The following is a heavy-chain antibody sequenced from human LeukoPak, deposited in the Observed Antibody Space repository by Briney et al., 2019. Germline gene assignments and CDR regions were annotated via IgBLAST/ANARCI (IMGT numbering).Heavy chain of an antibody. CDR2: CGTDGDT. CDR3: AKKTPGTYPFDS. D-gene: IGHD6-13*01. Sequence: PGGSLRLSCAASGFTFRTSALNWVRKAPGKGLEWVSACGTDGDTYYADSVKGRFTISRDNSRHTLYLQMTGLRAEDTAVYYCAKKTPGTYPFDSWGQGTLVSVSP. V-gene: IGHV3-23*01. CDR1: GFTFRTSA. J-gene: IGHJ4*02.